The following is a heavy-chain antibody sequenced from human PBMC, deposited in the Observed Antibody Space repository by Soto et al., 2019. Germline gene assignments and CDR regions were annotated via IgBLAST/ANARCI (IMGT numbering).Heavy chain of an antibody. CDR2: IIPILGIA. CDR3: ARGPYDFWSGYPYFDY. J-gene: IGHJ4*02. V-gene: IGHV1-69*02. Sequence: SVKVSCKASGGTFSSYTISWVRQAPGQGLEWMGRIIPILGIANYAQKFQGRVTITADKSTSTAYMELSSLRSEDTAVYYCARGPYDFWSGYPYFDYWGQGTLVTVS. D-gene: IGHD3-3*01. CDR1: GGTFSSYT.